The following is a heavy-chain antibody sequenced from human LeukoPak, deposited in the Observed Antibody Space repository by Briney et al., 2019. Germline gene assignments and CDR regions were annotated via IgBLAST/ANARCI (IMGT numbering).Heavy chain of an antibody. V-gene: IGHV4-39*07. Sequence: SETLSLTCTVSGGSISSSSYYWGWIRQPPGKGLEWIGSIYYSGSTNYNPSLKSRVTISVDTSKNQFSLKLSSVTAADTAVYYCARVGSGILPSLNWFDPWGQGTLVTASS. CDR3: ARVGSGILPSLNWFDP. D-gene: IGHD3-16*02. CDR1: GGSISSSSYY. CDR2: IYYSGST. J-gene: IGHJ5*02.